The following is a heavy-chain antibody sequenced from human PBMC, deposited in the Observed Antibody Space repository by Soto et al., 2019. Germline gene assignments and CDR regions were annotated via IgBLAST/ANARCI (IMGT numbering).Heavy chain of an antibody. D-gene: IGHD2-21*01. J-gene: IGHJ4*02. CDR1: GFTFSSYG. Sequence: QVQLVESGGGVVQPGRSLRLSCAASGFTFSSYGMYWVRQAPGKGLEWVALIWYDGSKEYYADSVKGRFTISRDNSKNTLYLQINSVRAEDTAVYYCASVGVADYLTYFDYWGQGTLVTVSS. CDR2: IWYDGSKE. V-gene: IGHV3-33*03. CDR3: ASVGVADYLTYFDY.